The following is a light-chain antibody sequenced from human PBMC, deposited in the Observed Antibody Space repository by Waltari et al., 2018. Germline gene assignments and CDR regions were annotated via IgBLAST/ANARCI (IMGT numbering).Light chain of an antibody. V-gene: IGKV3-20*01. CDR1: QSVGRA. CDR2: DTS. CDR3: QMYGRLPVT. Sequence: EIVLTQSPGTLALSPGERATLSCRASQSVGRALAWYQQKPGQAPRLLIYDTSTRATGISYKFSGSGSGTDFSLTISRVEPEDFAVYFCQMYGRLPVTFGQGTKVEVK. J-gene: IGKJ1*01.